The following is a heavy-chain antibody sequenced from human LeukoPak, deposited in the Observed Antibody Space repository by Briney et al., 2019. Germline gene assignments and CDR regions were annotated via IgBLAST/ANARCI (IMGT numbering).Heavy chain of an antibody. Sequence: SQTLSLTCIVSGDSINSGDYYWSWIRQPPGKGLEWIGYISYSGRTYYNPSLNSRLTISMDTSKNQFSLRLTSVTAADTAVHYCARRLGGNGGLDYWGQGTLVTVSS. CDR2: ISYSGRT. V-gene: IGHV4-30-4*08. CDR1: GDSINSGDYY. CDR3: ARRLGGNGGLDY. D-gene: IGHD4-23*01. J-gene: IGHJ4*02.